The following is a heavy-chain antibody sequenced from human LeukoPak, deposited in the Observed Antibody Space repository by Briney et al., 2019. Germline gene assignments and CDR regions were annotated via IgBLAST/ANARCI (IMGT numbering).Heavy chain of an antibody. CDR2: IYYSGST. CDR1: GGSISSYY. J-gene: IGHJ4*02. D-gene: IGHD3-3*01. CDR3: ARGNLEDTCCDFWSGYWKYFDY. V-gene: IGHV4-59*01. Sequence: SETLSLTCTVSGGSISSYYWSWIRQPPGKGLEWIGYIYYSGSTNYNPSLKSRVTISVDTSKNQFSLKLSSVTAADTAVYYCARGNLEDTCCDFWSGYWKYFDYWGQGTLVTVSS.